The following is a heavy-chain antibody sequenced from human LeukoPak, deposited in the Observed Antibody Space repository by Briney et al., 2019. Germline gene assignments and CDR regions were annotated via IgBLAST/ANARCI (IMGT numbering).Heavy chain of an antibody. V-gene: IGHV4-59*08. CDR2: IYYSGST. CDR1: GGSISSYY. J-gene: IGHJ3*02. D-gene: IGHD3-3*01. Sequence: SETLSLTCTVSGGSISSYYWSWIRQPPGKGLEWIGYIYYSGSTYYNPSLKSRVTISVDTSKNQFSLKLSSVTAADTAVYYCARATGWRYDFWSGYYDAFDIWGQGTMVTVSS. CDR3: ARATGWRYDFWSGYYDAFDI.